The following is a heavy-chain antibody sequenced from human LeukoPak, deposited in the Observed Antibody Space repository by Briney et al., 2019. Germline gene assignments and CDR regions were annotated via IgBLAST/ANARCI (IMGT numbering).Heavy chain of an antibody. J-gene: IGHJ4*02. V-gene: IGHV3-23*01. CDR1: GFTFSSYA. D-gene: IGHD6-13*01. Sequence: GGSLRLSCAASGFTFSSYAMSWVRQAPGKGLEWVSAISGSGGSTYYADSVKGRFTISRDNSKNTLYLQMNSLRAEDTAVYYCAKGGSSSWYTDYFDYWGQGTLVTVSS. CDR2: ISGSGGST. CDR3: AKGGSSSWYTDYFDY.